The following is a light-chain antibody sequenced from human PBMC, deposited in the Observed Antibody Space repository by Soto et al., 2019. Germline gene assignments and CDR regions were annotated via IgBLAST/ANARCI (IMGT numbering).Light chain of an antibody. J-gene: IGKJ2*03. CDR3: QQHYSTPYS. Sequence: DIVMTQSPDSLAVSLGERATINCRSSQSVLYSSNNKNYLAWYQQKPGQPPKLLIYWAATRESGVPDRFSGSGSRTDFTLTISSLQAEDAAVYYCQQHYSTPYSFGQGTKLEIK. CDR2: WAA. V-gene: IGKV4-1*01. CDR1: QSVLYSSNNKNY.